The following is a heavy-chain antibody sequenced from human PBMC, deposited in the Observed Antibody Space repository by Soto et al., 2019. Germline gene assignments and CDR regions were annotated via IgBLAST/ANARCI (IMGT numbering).Heavy chain of an antibody. J-gene: IGHJ4*02. Sequence: EVQLLESGGGLVQPGGSLRLSCAASGFTFSSYAMSWVRQAPGKGLEWVSAISGSGGSTYYADSVKGRFTIYRDNSKNTLYLQMNGLRAEDTAVYYCAKVGSIAARHFDYWGQGTLVTVSS. V-gene: IGHV3-23*01. CDR1: GFTFSSYA. CDR3: AKVGSIAARHFDY. CDR2: ISGSGGST. D-gene: IGHD6-6*01.